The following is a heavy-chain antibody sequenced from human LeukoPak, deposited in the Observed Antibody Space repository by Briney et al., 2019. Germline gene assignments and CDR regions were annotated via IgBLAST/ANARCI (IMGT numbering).Heavy chain of an antibody. V-gene: IGHV4-30-4*01. CDR3: ASRMPGGAFDI. CDR2: IYYSGST. D-gene: IGHD2-2*01. Sequence: SETPSLTCTVSGGSISSGDYYWSWIRQPPGKGLEWIGYIYYSGSTYYNPSLKSRVTISVDTSKNQFSLKLSSVTAADTAVYYCASRMPGGAFDIWGQGTMVTVSS. CDR1: GGSISSGDYY. J-gene: IGHJ3*02.